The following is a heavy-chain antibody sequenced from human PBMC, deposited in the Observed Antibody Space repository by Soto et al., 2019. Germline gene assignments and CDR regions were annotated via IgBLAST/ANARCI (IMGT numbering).Heavy chain of an antibody. D-gene: IGHD5-18*01. CDR3: ASSVETAMVYYYYYGMDV. CDR1: GYTFTSYG. CDR2: ISAYNGNT. V-gene: IGHV1-18*01. J-gene: IGHJ6*02. Sequence: QVQLVQSGAEVKKRGASVKVSCKAYGYTFTSYGISWVRQAPGQGLEWMGWISAYNGNTNYAQKLQGRVTMTTDTSTSTGYMEVRILRSDDTAVYYCASSVETAMVYYYYYGMDVWGQGTTVTVSS.